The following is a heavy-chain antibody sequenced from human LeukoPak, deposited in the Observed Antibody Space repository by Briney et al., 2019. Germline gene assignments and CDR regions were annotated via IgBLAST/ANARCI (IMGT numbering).Heavy chain of an antibody. D-gene: IGHD1-26*01. CDR1: GGSISSYY. CDR3: ARLASGSYGPLAPFDY. Sequence: PSETLSLTCTVSGGSISSYYWSWIRQPPGKGLEWIGDIYYSGSTNYNPSLKSRVTISVDTSKNQFSLRLSSVTAADTAVYYSARLASGSYGPLAPFDYWGQGTLVTVSS. J-gene: IGHJ4*02. V-gene: IGHV4-59*08. CDR2: IYYSGST.